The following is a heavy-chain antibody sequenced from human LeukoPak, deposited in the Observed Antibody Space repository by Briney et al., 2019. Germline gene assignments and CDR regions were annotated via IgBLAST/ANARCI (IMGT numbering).Heavy chain of an antibody. CDR1: GYTFTGYY. D-gene: IGHD2-2*01. CDR2: INPNSGGT. V-gene: IGHV1-2*02. Sequence: ASVKVSCKASGYTFTGYYMHWVRQAPGQGLEWMGWINPNSGGTNYAQKFQGRVTMTRDTSISTVYMELSRLRSDDTAVYYCARDGGYCSSTSCSFYYYYMDVWGKGTTVTVSS. J-gene: IGHJ6*03. CDR3: ARDGGYCSSTSCSFYYYYMDV.